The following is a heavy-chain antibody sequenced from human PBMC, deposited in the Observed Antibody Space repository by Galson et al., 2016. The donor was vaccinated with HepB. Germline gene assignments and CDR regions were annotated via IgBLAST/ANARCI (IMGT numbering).Heavy chain of an antibody. V-gene: IGHV3-74*01. J-gene: IGHJ4*01. CDR2: ISLDGSVT. CDR3: GASRDGYIDY. D-gene: IGHD5-24*01. Sequence: SLRLSCAASGFTGFTFSSYWMHWVRQAPGKGLVWVSRISLDGSVTLYGDSVKGRFSTSRDNAKNTLFLQMNSLRAEDTAVYYCGASRDGYIDYWGQGALVTISS. CDR1: GFTGFTFSSYW.